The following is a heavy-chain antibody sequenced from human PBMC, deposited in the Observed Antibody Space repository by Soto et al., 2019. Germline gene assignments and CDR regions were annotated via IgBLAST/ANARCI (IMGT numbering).Heavy chain of an antibody. CDR1: GFTFSSYG. D-gene: IGHD3-3*01. CDR2: ISYDGSNK. Sequence: PGGSLRLSCAASGFTFSSYGMHWVRQAPGKGLEWVAVISYDGSNKYYADSVKGRFTISRDNSKNTLYLQMNSLRAEDTAVYYCAKDLYPIFGVVTPPSWFDPWGQGTLVTVSS. V-gene: IGHV3-30*18. J-gene: IGHJ5*02. CDR3: AKDLYPIFGVVTPPSWFDP.